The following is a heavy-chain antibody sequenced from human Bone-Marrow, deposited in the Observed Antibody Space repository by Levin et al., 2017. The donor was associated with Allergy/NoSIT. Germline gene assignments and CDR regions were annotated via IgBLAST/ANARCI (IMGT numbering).Heavy chain of an antibody. D-gene: IGHD1-7*01. CDR3: ARAPTTPDYYYYGMDV. V-gene: IGHV1-69*06. Sequence: SVKVSCKASGGTFSSYAISWVRQAPGQGLEWMGGIIPIFGTANYAQKFQGRVTITADKSTSTAYMELSSLRSEDTAVYYCARAPTTPDYYYYGMDVWGQGTTVTVSS. J-gene: IGHJ6*02. CDR2: IIPIFGTA. CDR1: GGTFSSYA.